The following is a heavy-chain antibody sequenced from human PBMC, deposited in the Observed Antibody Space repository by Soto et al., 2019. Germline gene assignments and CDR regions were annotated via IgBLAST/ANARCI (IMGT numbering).Heavy chain of an antibody. V-gene: IGHV3-23*01. CDR2: ISGSGGST. Sequence: PGGSLRLSCAASGFTFSSYAMSWVRQAPGKGLEWVSAISGSGGSTYYADSVKGRFTISRDNSKNTLYLQMNSLRAEDTAVYYCARDRFTIFGDWNWFDPWGQGTLVTVSS. J-gene: IGHJ5*02. CDR3: ARDRFTIFGDWNWFDP. D-gene: IGHD3-3*01. CDR1: GFTFSSYA.